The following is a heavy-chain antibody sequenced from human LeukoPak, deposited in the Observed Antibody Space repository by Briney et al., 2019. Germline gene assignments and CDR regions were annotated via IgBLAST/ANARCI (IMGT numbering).Heavy chain of an antibody. CDR1: GFTFSNYA. CDR3: AKVRIKGDERYFDY. D-gene: IGHD3-10*01. V-gene: IGHV3-23*01. Sequence: SGGSLRLSCAASGFTFSNYAMSWVRQAPGKGLEWVSAISGSGGRTYYADSAKGRFTISRDNSKNTLYLQMNSQRGEDTAVYYCAKVRIKGDERYFDYWGQGTLVTVSS. CDR2: ISGSGGRT. J-gene: IGHJ4*02.